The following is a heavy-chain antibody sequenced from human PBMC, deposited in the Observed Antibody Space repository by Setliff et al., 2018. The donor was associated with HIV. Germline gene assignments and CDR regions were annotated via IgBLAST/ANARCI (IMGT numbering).Heavy chain of an antibody. CDR1: GLTISFNY. CDR2: LYNGGLT. CDR3: ARSGGDFWSGYPNWFDP. Sequence: GGSLRLSCAESGLTISFNYMSWVRQTPGKGLECVSVLYNGGLTYYADSVKGRFTISRDNSKNTLYLQMNSLKPEDTTVYYCARSGGDFWSGYPNWFDPWGQGTLVTVSS. V-gene: IGHV3-66*02. D-gene: IGHD3-3*01. J-gene: IGHJ5*02.